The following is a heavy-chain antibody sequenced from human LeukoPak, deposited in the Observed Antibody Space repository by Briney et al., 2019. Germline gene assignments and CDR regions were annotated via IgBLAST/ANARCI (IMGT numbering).Heavy chain of an antibody. CDR3: ARGSDYDFWSGYPYYFDY. D-gene: IGHD3-3*01. CDR1: GGSISSYY. Sequence: SETLSLTCTVSGGSISSYYWSWIRQPPGKGLEWIGYIYYSGSTNYNPSLKSRVTISVDTSKNQFSLKLSSVTAADTAVYYCARGSDYDFWSGYPYYFDYWGQGTLITVSS. CDR2: IYYSGST. V-gene: IGHV4-59*01. J-gene: IGHJ4*02.